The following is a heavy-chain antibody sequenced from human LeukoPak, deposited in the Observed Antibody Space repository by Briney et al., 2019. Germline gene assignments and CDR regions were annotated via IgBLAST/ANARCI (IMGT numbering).Heavy chain of an antibody. CDR2: ISSSSSTI. J-gene: IGHJ4*02. CDR1: GFTFSSYS. CDR3: AADRYCAH. V-gene: IGHV3-48*01. D-gene: IGHD2-15*01. Sequence: GGSVRLSCAASGFTFSSYSMNWVRQAPGKGMEWVSYISSSSSTIYYADAVKGRFTISRNNAKNSLYLQMNSQRAEDTAVYYCAADRYCAHWGQGTLVTVSS.